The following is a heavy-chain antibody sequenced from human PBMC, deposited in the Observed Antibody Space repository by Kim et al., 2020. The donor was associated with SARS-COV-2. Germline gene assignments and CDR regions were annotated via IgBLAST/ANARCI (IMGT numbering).Heavy chain of an antibody. V-gene: IGHV4-34*01. J-gene: IGHJ6*01. CDR2: INHSGST. CDR3: ARGFGRISMVLGVIRDYYG. Sequence: SETLSLTCAVYGGSFSGYYWSWIRQPPGKGLEWIGEINHSGSTNYNPSLKSRVTISVDTSKNQFSLKLSSVTAADTAVYYCARGFGRISMVLGVIRDYYG. CDR1: GGSFSGYY. D-gene: IGHD3-10*01.